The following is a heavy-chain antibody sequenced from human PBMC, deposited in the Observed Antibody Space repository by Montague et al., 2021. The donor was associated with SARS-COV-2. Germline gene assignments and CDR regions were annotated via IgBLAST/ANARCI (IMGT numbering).Heavy chain of an antibody. CDR3: ARVFPRWLQFDPYFDY. CDR2: IYYSGST. Sequence: SETLSLTCTVSGASINTYYWTWIRQPPGKGLEWVGYIYYSGSTNYNPSLKSRVTISVDTSKNQFSLKLSSVTAADTAVYYCARVFPRWLQFDPYFDYWGQGTLVTVSS. CDR1: GASINTYY. V-gene: IGHV4-59*01. J-gene: IGHJ4*02. D-gene: IGHD5-24*01.